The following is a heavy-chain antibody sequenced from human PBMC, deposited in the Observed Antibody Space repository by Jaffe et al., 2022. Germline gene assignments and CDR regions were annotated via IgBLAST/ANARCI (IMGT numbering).Heavy chain of an antibody. CDR2: ISGSGGST. CDR3: ATGNREVTIFGVGYYMDV. Sequence: EVQLLESGGGLVQPGGSLRLSCAASGFTFSSYAMSWVRQAPGKGLEWVSAISGSGGSTYYADSVKGRFTISRDNSKNTLYLQMNSLRAEDTAVYYCATGNREVTIFGVGYYMDVWGKGTTVTVSS. D-gene: IGHD3-3*01. V-gene: IGHV3-23*01. J-gene: IGHJ6*03. CDR1: GFTFSSYA.